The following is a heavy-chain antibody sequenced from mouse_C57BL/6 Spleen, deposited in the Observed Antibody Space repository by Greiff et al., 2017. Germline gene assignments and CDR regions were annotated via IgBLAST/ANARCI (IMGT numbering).Heavy chain of an antibody. CDR2: ISSGSSTI. Sequence: EVKVVESGGGLVKPGGSLKLSCAASGFTFSDYGMHWVRQAPEKGLEWVAYISSGSSTIYYADTVKGRFTISRDNAKNTLFLQMTSLRSEDTAMYYCASYYGGYFDYWGQGTTLTVSS. CDR3: ASYYGGYFDY. D-gene: IGHD1-1*01. V-gene: IGHV5-17*01. CDR1: GFTFSDYG. J-gene: IGHJ2*01.